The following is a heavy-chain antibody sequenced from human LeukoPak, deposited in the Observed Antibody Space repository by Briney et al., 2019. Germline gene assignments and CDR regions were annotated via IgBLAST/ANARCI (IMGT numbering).Heavy chain of an antibody. CDR1: GGSISSGGYS. D-gene: IGHD5-18*01. J-gene: IGHJ4*02. Sequence: SETLSLTCAVSGGSISSGGYSWSWIRQPPGKGLEWIGYIYHSGSTNYNPSLKSRVTISVDTSKNQFSLKLSSVTAADTAVYYCARGIPSVSAPYFDYWGQGTLVTVSS. V-gene: IGHV4-30-2*01. CDR2: IYHSGST. CDR3: ARGIPSVSAPYFDY.